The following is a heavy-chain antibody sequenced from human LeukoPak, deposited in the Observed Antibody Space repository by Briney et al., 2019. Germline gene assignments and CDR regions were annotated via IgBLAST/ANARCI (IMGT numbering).Heavy chain of an antibody. CDR1: GYTFTSYG. V-gene: IGHV1-18*01. J-gene: IGHJ4*02. Sequence: ASVKVSCKASGYTFTSYGISWVRQAPGQGLEWMGWISAYNGSTNYAQKLQGRVTMTTDTSTSTAYMELSSLRSEDTAVYYCAATPIVVVVAAKGPFDYWGQGTLVTVSS. CDR2: ISAYNGST. CDR3: AATPIVVVVAAKGPFDY. D-gene: IGHD2-15*01.